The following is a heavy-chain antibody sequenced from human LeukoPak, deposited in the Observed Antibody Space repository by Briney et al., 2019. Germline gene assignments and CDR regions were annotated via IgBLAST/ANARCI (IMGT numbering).Heavy chain of an antibody. CDR1: GFTFSSYS. V-gene: IGHV3-48*04. Sequence: GGSLRLSCAASGFTFSSYSMNWVRQAPGKGLEWVSYISSSSSTIYYADSVKGRFTISRDNAKNSLYLQMNSLRAEDAAVYYCARDPRSAPYYYDSSGYYDGDYWGQGTLVTVSS. CDR2: ISSSSSTI. D-gene: IGHD3-22*01. J-gene: IGHJ4*02. CDR3: ARDPRSAPYYYDSSGYYDGDY.